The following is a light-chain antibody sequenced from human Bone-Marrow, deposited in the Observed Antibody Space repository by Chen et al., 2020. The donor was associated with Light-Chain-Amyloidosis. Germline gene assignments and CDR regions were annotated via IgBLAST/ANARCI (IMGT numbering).Light chain of an antibody. J-gene: IGLJ3*02. V-gene: IGLV3-19*01. Sequence: SSELTQDPAVSVALGQTVRITCQADSLRSYYASWYQQKPGQAPVLGIYRKNNRPSGIPDRFSGSRSGNTAALTITGAQAEDDAEYYCNSRDSSGNHLVFGGGTKLTVL. CDR1: SLRSYY. CDR2: RKN. CDR3: NSRDSSGNHLV.